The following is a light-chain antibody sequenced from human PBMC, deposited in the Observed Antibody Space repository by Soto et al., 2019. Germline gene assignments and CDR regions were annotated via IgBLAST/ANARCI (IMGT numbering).Light chain of an antibody. CDR1: QSVTNY. CDR2: DAS. J-gene: IGKJ1*01. CDR3: QQRSNWPSGT. V-gene: IGKV3-11*01. Sequence: EIVLTQSPATLSLSPGERATLSCRASQSVTNYLAWYQQSPGQAPRLLIYDASNRATGIPARFRGSGSGTDFTLTISSLEPEDFAVYYCQQRSNWPSGTCGQGTKVELK.